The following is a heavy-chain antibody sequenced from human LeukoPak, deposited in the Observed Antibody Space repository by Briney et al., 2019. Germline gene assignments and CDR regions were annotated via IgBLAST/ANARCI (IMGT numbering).Heavy chain of an antibody. CDR3: ARTAVADAFDI. V-gene: IGHV4-39*07. D-gene: IGHD2-15*01. J-gene: IGHJ3*02. CDR2: IYYSGTT. CDR1: GGSISTNNYY. Sequence: SETLSLTCTVSGGSISTNNYYWGWIRQPPGKGLEWIGSIYYSGTTYYNPSLKSRVTMSVDTSKSQFSLKLSSVTAADTAVYYCARTAVADAFDIWGQGTMVTVSS.